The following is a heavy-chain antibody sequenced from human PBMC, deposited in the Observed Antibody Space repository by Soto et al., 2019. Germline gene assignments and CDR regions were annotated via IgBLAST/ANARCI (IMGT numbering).Heavy chain of an antibody. CDR2: ISGSGGST. CDR3: AKGIAYYYYYGMDV. D-gene: IGHD2-15*01. J-gene: IGHJ6*02. Sequence: GSLRLSCAASGFTFSSYAMSWVRQAPGKGLEWVSAISGSGGSTYYADSVKGRFTISRDNSKNTLYLQMNSLRAEDTAVYYCAKGIAYYYYYGMDVWGQGTTVTVCS. V-gene: IGHV3-23*01. CDR1: GFTFSSYA.